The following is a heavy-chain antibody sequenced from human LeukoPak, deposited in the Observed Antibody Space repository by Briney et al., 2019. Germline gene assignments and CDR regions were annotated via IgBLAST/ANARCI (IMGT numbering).Heavy chain of an antibody. J-gene: IGHJ4*02. Sequence: PGGSLRLSCAASGFTFSSYSMNWVRQAPGKGLEWVSSISSSSSYIYYADSVKGRFTISRDNAKNSLYLQMNSLRAEDTAVYYCARDLPYYYDSSGSFDYWGQGTLVTVSS. D-gene: IGHD3-22*01. CDR1: GFTFSSYS. CDR2: ISSSSSYI. CDR3: ARDLPYYYDSSGSFDY. V-gene: IGHV3-21*01.